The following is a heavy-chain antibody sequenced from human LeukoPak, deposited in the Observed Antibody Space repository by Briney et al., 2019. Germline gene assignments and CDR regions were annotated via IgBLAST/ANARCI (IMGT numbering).Heavy chain of an antibody. J-gene: IGHJ6*02. CDR1: GFTFSSYA. D-gene: IGHD3-10*01. Sequence: GGSLRLSCAASGFTFSSYAMHWVRQAPGKGLEWVAVISYDGSNKYYADSVKGRFTISRDNSKNTLYLQMNSLRAEDTAVYYCAREKGHYYGSGSYLGYYYYYGMDVWGQGTTVTVSS. CDR3: AREKGHYYGSGSYLGYYYYYGMDV. CDR2: ISYDGSNK. V-gene: IGHV3-30-3*01.